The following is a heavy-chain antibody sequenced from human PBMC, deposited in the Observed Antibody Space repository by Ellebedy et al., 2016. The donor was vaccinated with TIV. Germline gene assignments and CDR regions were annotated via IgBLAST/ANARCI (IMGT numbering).Heavy chain of an antibody. CDR1: GFTFTTYG. Sequence: GESLKISCAASGFTFTTYGIHWVRQAPGKGLEWVAIIWSDGRIKYYADSVKGRFTISRDNAKNSMYLQMDSLRAEDTAVYFCARAPRGGTDYWGQGTLVTVSS. J-gene: IGHJ4*02. CDR2: IWSDGRIK. D-gene: IGHD3-10*01. V-gene: IGHV3-33*01. CDR3: ARAPRGGTDY.